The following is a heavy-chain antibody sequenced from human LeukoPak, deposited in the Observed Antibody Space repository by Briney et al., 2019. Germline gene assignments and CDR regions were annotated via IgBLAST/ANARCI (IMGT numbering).Heavy chain of an antibody. D-gene: IGHD3-10*01. J-gene: IGHJ5*02. Sequence: PGGSLRLSCAASGLTFSSYAMSWVRQAPGKGLEWVSATSGSGGNTYYADSVKGRFTISRDNSKKTLYLQLSRLRAEDTAVYYCAKDPGVARFGELWNYLDPWGQGTPVTVSS. V-gene: IGHV3-23*01. CDR2: TSGSGGNT. CDR1: GLTFSSYA. CDR3: AKDPGVARFGELWNYLDP.